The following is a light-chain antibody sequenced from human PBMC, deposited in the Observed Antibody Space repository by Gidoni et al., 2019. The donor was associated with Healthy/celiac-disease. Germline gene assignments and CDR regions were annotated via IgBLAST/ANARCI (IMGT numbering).Light chain of an antibody. CDR2: AAS. V-gene: IGKV1-39*01. Sequence: DIQKIQSPSSLSASAGARVTITCRASQSISSYLNWYQQKPGKAPKLLIYAASSLQSGVPARFSGSGSGTDFTLTISSLQPEDFATYYCQQSYSTPPKYTFGQGTKVEIK. CDR3: QQSYSTPPKYT. J-gene: IGKJ2*01. CDR1: QSISSY.